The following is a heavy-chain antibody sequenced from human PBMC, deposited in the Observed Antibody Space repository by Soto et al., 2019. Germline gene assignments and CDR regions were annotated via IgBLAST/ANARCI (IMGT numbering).Heavy chain of an antibody. J-gene: IGHJ4*02. V-gene: IGHV1-18*01. D-gene: IGHD6-13*01. CDR3: ARDAAAGLNDY. Sequence: QVQLVQSGAEVKKPGASVKVSCKASGYTFTSYAISWVRQAPGQGLEWMGWISAYNGNTNYAQKLQGRXTXTXNTSTSTAYMELRSLRSDDTAVYYCARDAAAGLNDYWGQGTLVTVSS. CDR1: GYTFTSYA. CDR2: ISAYNGNT.